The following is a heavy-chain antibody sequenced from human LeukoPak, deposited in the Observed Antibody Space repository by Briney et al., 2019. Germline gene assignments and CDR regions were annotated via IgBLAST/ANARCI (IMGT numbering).Heavy chain of an antibody. CDR3: VRGTGY. J-gene: IGHJ4*02. CDR1: GFTFSTYV. Sequence: PGGSLRPSCSVSGFTFSTYVMHWVRQAPGKGLEYVSAISSNGDNTYYADSVKGRFTISRDNSKNTLYLQMSSLRADDTVVYYCVRGTGYWGQGTLVTVSS. V-gene: IGHV3-64D*06. CDR2: ISSNGDNT.